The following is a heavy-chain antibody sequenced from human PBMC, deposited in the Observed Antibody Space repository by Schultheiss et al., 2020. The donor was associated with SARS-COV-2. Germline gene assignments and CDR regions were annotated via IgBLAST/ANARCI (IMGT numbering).Heavy chain of an antibody. D-gene: IGHD2-2*01. Sequence: SLRLSCAASGFTFDDYAMHWVRQAPGKGLEWVSGISWISGSIGYADSVKGRFTISRDNSKNTLYLQMNSLRAEDTAVYYCARGPGDQLLFVFDYWGQGTLVTVAS. CDR3: ARGPGDQLLFVFDY. CDR1: GFTFDDYA. V-gene: IGHV3-9*01. CDR2: ISWISGSI. J-gene: IGHJ4*02.